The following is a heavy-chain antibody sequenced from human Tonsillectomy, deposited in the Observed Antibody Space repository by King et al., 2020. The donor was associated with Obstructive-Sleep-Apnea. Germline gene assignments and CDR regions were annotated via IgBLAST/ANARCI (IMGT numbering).Heavy chain of an antibody. V-gene: IGHV4-59*01. CDR3: ARDGGYCSGGSCYDFDY. J-gene: IGHJ4*02. Sequence: QLQESGPGLVKPSETLSLTCTVSGGSISSYXWSWIRQPPGKGLEWIGYIYYSGSTNYNPSLKRRVTISVDTSKSQFSLKLSSVTAADTAVYYCARDGGYCSGGSCYDFDYWGQGTLVTVSS. CDR1: GGSISSYX. D-gene: IGHD2-15*01. CDR2: IYYSGST.